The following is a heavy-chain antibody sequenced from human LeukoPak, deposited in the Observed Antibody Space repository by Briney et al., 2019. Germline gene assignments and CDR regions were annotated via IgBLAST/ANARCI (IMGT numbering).Heavy chain of an antibody. V-gene: IGHV3-30-3*01. CDR1: GFTFNTYA. CDR2: TSYDGSNK. D-gene: IGHD3-22*01. Sequence: GGSLRLSCAASGFTFNTYAFHWVRQAPGKGLEWVAVTSYDGSNKYYADSVKDRFTISRDNSKNTLYLQMNSLRAEDTAVYYCARDNYYASSGYYYIDYWGQGSLVTVSS. CDR3: ARDNYYASSGYYYIDY. J-gene: IGHJ4*02.